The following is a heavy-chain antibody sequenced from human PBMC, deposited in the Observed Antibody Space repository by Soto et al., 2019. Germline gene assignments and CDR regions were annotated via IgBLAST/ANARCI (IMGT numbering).Heavy chain of an antibody. V-gene: IGHV4-34*01. D-gene: IGHD6-13*01. J-gene: IGHJ5*02. CDR1: GGSFSGYY. CDR2: INHSGST. Sequence: SETLSLTCAVYGGSFSGYYWSWIRQPPGKGLEWIGEINHSGSTNYNPSLKSRVTISVDTSKNQFSLKLSSVTAADTAVYYCARVDSSEQQLKLATNWFEPWGQGTLVTVPS. CDR3: ARVDSSEQQLKLATNWFEP.